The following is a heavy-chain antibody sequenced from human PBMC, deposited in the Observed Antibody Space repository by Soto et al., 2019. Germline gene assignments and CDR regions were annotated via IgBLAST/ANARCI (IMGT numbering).Heavy chain of an antibody. D-gene: IGHD1-26*01. J-gene: IGHJ4*02. Sequence: SVKVSCKASGGTFSSYAISWVRQAPGQGLEWMGGIIPIFGTANYAQKFQGRVTITADESTSTAYMELSSLRSEDTAVYYCARGRDSGSYLAEYYFDDWGQGTLVTVAS. CDR2: IIPIFGTA. CDR3: ARGRDSGSYLAEYYFDD. CDR1: GGTFSSYA. V-gene: IGHV1-69*13.